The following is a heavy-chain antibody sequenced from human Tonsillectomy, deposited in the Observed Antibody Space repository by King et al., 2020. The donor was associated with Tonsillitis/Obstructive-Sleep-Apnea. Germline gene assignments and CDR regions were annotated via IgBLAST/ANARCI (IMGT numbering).Heavy chain of an antibody. J-gene: IGHJ6*03. Sequence: VQLQQWGAGLLKPSETLSLTCAVYGGSFSGYYWSWIRQPPGKGLEWIGEINHSGSTNYNPSLKSRVTISVDTSKNQFSLKLSSVTAADTAVYYCARGRGGNWNYYYYMDVWGKETTVTVSS. CDR2: INHSGST. V-gene: IGHV4-34*01. CDR1: GGSFSGYY. CDR3: ARGRGGNWNYYYYMDV. D-gene: IGHD4-23*01.